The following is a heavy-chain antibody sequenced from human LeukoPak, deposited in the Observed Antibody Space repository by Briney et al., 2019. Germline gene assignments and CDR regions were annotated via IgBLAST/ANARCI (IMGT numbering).Heavy chain of an antibody. CDR2: INHSGST. D-gene: IGHD2-2*01. Sequence: SETLSLTCAVYGGSFSAYYWSWIRQPPGKGLEWIGEINHSGSTNYNPSLKSRVTISVDTSKNQFSLKLSSVTAADTAVYYCARALPGDYPQLNFDYWGQGTLVTVSS. V-gene: IGHV4-34*01. J-gene: IGHJ4*02. CDR1: GGSFSAYY. CDR3: ARALPGDYPQLNFDY.